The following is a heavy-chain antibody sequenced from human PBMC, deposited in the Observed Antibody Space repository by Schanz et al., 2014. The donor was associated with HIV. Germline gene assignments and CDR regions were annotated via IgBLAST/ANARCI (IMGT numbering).Heavy chain of an antibody. J-gene: IGHJ5*02. Sequence: EVQLVESGGDLVQPGGSLRLSCAASGFTFSNYWMHWVRQAPGKGLVWVSTVGYGGDNTYYADSVEGRFTISRDNSKNTVYLQMNSLRAEDTALYYCVGHGSSSSWGLGTLVTVSS. D-gene: IGHD6-6*01. V-gene: IGHV3-23*04. CDR3: VGHGSSSS. CDR1: GFTFSNYW. CDR2: VGYGGDNT.